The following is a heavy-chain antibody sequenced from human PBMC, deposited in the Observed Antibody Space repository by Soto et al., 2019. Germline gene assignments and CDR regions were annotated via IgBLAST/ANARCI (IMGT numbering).Heavy chain of an antibody. CDR2: INPSGGST. J-gene: IGHJ6*02. CDR3: ARDFTPTAGGSGSYYNVYYYYGMDV. V-gene: IGHV1-46*01. CDR1: GYTFTSYY. D-gene: IGHD3-10*01. Sequence: GASVKVSCKASGYTFTSYYMHWVRQAPGQGLEWMGIINPSGGSTSYAQKFRGRVTMTRDTSTSTVYMELSSLRSEDTAVYYCARDFTPTAGGSGSYYNVYYYYGMDVWGQGTTVTVSS.